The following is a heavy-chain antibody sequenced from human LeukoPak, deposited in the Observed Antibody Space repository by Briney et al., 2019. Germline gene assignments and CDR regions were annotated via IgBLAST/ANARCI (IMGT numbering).Heavy chain of an antibody. CDR3: ATEPPYDSSGYYFQFDY. CDR1: GYTFTGYY. V-gene: IGHV1-2*02. Sequence: ASVKVSCKASGYTFTGYYMHWVRQAPGQGLEWMGWINPNSGGTNYAQKFQGRVTMTRDTSISTAYMELSRLRSDDTAVYCCATEPPYDSSGYYFQFDYWGQGTLVTVSS. J-gene: IGHJ4*02. D-gene: IGHD3-22*01. CDR2: INPNSGGT.